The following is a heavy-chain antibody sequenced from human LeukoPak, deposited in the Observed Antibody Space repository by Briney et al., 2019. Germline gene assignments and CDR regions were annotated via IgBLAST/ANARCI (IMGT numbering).Heavy chain of an antibody. CDR3: ARWRGSTSERSDY. D-gene: IGHD2-2*01. CDR1: GFTFSDYW. J-gene: IGHJ4*02. Sequence: GGSLRLSCTASGFTFSDYWMTWVRQAPGKGLEWVANIKQDGSAKYYVDSVKGRFTIPRDNAKNSLYLHMDSLRVEDTATYYCARWRGSTSERSDYWGQGTLVTVSS. CDR2: IKQDGSAK. V-gene: IGHV3-7*01.